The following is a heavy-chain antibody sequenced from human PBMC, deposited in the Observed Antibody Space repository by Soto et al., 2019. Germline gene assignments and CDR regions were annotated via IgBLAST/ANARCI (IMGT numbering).Heavy chain of an antibody. CDR3: ARVPPSGGNRYGIPVWAV. J-gene: IGHJ6*04. Sequence: PGGSLRLSCAASGFTFSSYSMNWVRQAPGKGLEWVSYISSSSSTIYYADSVKGRFTISRDNAKNSLYLQMNSLRDEDTAVYYCARVPPSGGNRYGIPVWAVGGKGTTDPVSP. V-gene: IGHV3-48*02. D-gene: IGHD3-16*01. CDR1: GFTFSSYS. CDR2: ISSSSSTI.